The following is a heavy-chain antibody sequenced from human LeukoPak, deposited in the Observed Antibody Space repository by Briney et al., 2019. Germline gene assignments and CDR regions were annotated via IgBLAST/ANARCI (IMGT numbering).Heavy chain of an antibody. D-gene: IGHD4-17*01. CDR3: ARAPQSRGDDYGDYVKPYYFDY. J-gene: IGHJ4*02. Sequence: PSETLSLTCTVSGGSISSYYWSWIRQPPGKGLEWIGDIYNSGSTKYNPSPKSRVTISVDTSKNQFSLKLSAVTAADTAVYYCARAPQSRGDDYGDYVKPYYFDYWGQGTLVTVSS. CDR2: IYNSGST. CDR1: GGSISSYY. V-gene: IGHV4-59*01.